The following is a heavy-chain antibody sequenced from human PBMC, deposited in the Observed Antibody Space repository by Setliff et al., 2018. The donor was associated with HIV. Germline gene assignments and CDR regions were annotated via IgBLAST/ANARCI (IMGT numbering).Heavy chain of an antibody. V-gene: IGHV3-53*01. Sequence: GGSLRLSCAASGFTVSTYYMSWVRQAPGKGLEWISTIYSGGDTYHADSVKGRVTLSRDNSKNTLYLQMNSLRVEDTAVYHCARSPQGGYFDYWGQGTLVTVSS. J-gene: IGHJ4*03. CDR2: IYSGGDT. CDR3: ARSPQGGYFDY. CDR1: GFTVSTYY.